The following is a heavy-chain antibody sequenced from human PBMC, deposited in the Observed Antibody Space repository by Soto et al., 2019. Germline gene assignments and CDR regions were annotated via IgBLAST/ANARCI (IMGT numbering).Heavy chain of an antibody. Sequence: EVQLVESGGGLVQPGGSLRLSCVASGFTLSRYSMNWVRQAPGKGLEWVSYISRSSSTIYYADSVKGRFTISRDNAENSLYLQMNSLRAEDTAVYYCATDLAGVIPDYWGQGTRVTVSS. V-gene: IGHV3-48*01. D-gene: IGHD3-16*02. CDR2: ISRSSSTI. CDR1: GFTLSRYS. J-gene: IGHJ4*02. CDR3: ATDLAGVIPDY.